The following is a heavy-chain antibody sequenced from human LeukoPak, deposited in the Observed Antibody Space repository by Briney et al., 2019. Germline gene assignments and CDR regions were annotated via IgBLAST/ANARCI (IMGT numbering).Heavy chain of an antibody. V-gene: IGHV1-18*01. J-gene: IGHJ5*02. CDR3: ARVYDSSGYYSWFDP. Sequence: GASVKVSCKASGCTFTSYGISWVRQAPGQGLEWMGWISAYNGNTNYAQKLQGRVTMTTDTSTSTAYMELRSLRSDDTAVYYCARVYDSSGYYSWFDPWGQGTLVTVSS. CDR2: ISAYNGNT. CDR1: GCTFTSYG. D-gene: IGHD3-22*01.